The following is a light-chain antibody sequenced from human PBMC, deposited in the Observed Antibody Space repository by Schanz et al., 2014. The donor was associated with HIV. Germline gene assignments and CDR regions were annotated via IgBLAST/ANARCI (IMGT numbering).Light chain of an antibody. CDR2: GVS. CDR3: QYYGSPPWT. Sequence: EIVLTQSPGTLSLSPGERATLSCRASQRISDSNFAWYQQKPGQAPRLLIYGVSTRATGSPDRFSGSGSGTDFTLTISRMEPEDYAVYYCQYYGSPPWTFGQGTKVEVK. CDR1: QRISDSN. J-gene: IGKJ1*01. V-gene: IGKV3-20*01.